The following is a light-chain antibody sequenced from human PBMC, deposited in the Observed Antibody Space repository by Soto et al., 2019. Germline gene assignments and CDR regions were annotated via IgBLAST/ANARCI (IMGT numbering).Light chain of an antibody. J-gene: IGKJ1*01. CDR3: QQTYSTPWT. CDR2: AAS. Sequence: DSQMTQSPSSLSAAVGEIGTITCRASQSISSYLNWYQQKPGKAPKLLIYAASSLQSGVPSRFSGSGSGTDFTLTISSLQPEDFATYYCQQTYSTPWTFGQGTKVDIK. V-gene: IGKV1-39*01. CDR1: QSISSY.